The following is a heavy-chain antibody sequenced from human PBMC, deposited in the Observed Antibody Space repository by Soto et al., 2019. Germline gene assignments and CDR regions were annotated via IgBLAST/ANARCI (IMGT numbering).Heavy chain of an antibody. J-gene: IGHJ4*02. D-gene: IGHD3-22*01. CDR2: IYHSGST. V-gene: IGHV4-30-2*01. Sequence: PSETLSLTCAVSGGSICSAGYSWSWIRQPPGKGLEWIGYIYHSGSTYYNPSLKSRVTISVDRSKNQFSLKLSSVTAADTAVYYCARGGVDYYDSSGYYFSPYYFDYWGQGTLVTVSS. CDR1: GGSICSAGYS. CDR3: ARGGVDYYDSSGYYFSPYYFDY.